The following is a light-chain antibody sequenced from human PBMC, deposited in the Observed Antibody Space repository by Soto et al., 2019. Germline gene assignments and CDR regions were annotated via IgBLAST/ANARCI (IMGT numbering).Light chain of an antibody. Sequence: EIVMTQSPGTLSVSPGERAILSCGASQSVSSNLAWYQQKPGQAPRLLIYGASTRATGIPARFSGSGSGTEFTLSISSLQSEDFAVYYCQQHNKWPPINFGQGTRLEIK. CDR2: GAS. J-gene: IGKJ5*01. CDR1: QSVSSN. CDR3: QQHNKWPPIN. V-gene: IGKV3D-15*01.